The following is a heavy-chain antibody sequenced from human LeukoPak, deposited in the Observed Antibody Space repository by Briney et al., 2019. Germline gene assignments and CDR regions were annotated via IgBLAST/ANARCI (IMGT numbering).Heavy chain of an antibody. CDR2: ISSSSRYI. Sequence: GALRLSCAASRCTFSSYSMNWVRPAPGKGLEWVSSISSSSRYIYYVDSLRGRFTISRDNAQKSLYMQMNRLRAENTAVYYSARGRRVENGYSVPGRAEAFDIWGQGTMVTVSS. D-gene: IGHD4-11*01. CDR3: ARGRRVENGYSVPGRAEAFDI. CDR1: RCTFSSYS. J-gene: IGHJ3*02. V-gene: IGHV3-21*01.